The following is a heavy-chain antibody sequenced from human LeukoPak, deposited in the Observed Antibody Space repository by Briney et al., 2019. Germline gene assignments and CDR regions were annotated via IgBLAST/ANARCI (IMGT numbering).Heavy chain of an antibody. Sequence: GGSLRLSCAASGFTFSSYSMNWVRQAPGKGLEWVSSISSSGSYIYYADSVKGRFTISRDNAKNSLYLQMNSLRAEDTAVYYCARGARGVLYYFDYWGQGTLVTVSS. CDR1: GFTFSSYS. J-gene: IGHJ4*02. V-gene: IGHV3-21*01. CDR3: ARGARGVLYYFDY. D-gene: IGHD3-10*01. CDR2: ISSSGSYI.